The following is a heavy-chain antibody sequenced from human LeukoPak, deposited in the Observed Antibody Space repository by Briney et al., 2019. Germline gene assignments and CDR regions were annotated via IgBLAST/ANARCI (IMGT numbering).Heavy chain of an antibody. D-gene: IGHD6-13*01. J-gene: IGHJ4*02. CDR2: ISGSGGST. CDR3: AILPGYSSGWYEVNY. V-gene: IGHV3-23*01. CDR1: GFTFSSYA. Sequence: GGSLRLSCAASGFTFSSYAMSRVRQAPGKGLEWVSAISGSGGSTFSADSVKGRFTISRDNSKNTLYLQMNSLRAEDTAVYYCAILPGYSSGWYEVNYWGQGTLVTVSS.